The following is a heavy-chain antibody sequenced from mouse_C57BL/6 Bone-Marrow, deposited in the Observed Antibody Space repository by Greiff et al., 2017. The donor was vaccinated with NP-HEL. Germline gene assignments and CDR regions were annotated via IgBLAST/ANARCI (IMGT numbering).Heavy chain of an antibody. Sequence: QVQLKQPGAELVMPGASVKLSCKASGYTFTSYWMHWVKQRPGQGLEWIGEIDPSDSYINYNQKFKGKSTLTVDKSSSTAYMQLSSLTSEDSAVYYCARWGYWGQGTTLTVSS. V-gene: IGHV1-69*01. CDR2: IDPSDSYI. CDR3: ARWGY. CDR1: GYTFTSYW. J-gene: IGHJ2*01.